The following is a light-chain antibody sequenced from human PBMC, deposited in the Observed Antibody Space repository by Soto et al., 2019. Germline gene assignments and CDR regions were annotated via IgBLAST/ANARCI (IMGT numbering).Light chain of an antibody. CDR3: SSYTSSSTRV. Sequence: QSALTQPASVSGSPGQSITISCTGSSSDVGAYNYVSWYQQYPGKAPKLMIYEVSNRPSGVSNRFSGPKSGNTASLTISGLQAEDEADYYCSSYTSSSTRVFGGGTKLTVL. CDR1: SSDVGAYNY. CDR2: EVS. V-gene: IGLV2-14*01. J-gene: IGLJ3*02.